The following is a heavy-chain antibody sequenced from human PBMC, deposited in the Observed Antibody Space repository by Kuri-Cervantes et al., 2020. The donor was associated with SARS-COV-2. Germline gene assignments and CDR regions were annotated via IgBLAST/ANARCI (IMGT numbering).Heavy chain of an antibody. D-gene: IGHD3-22*01. CDR2: IGTAGDT. CDR1: GFTFSSYD. Sequence: ETLSLTCAACGFTFSSYDMHWVRQATGKGLEWVSAIGTAGDTYYPDSVKGRFTISRDNSKNTLYLQMNSLRTEDTAVYYCAREGYYDSSGNYAATGMDVWGKGTTVTVSS. CDR3: AREGYYDSSGNYAATGMDV. J-gene: IGHJ6*03. V-gene: IGHV3-13*01.